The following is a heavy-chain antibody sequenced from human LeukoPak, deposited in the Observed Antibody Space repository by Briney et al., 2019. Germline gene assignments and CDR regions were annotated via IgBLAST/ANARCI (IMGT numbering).Heavy chain of an antibody. Sequence: GGSLRLSCAASGFTFSSYWMSWVRQAPGKGLEWVANIKQDGSEKYYVDSVKGRFIISRDNAKNSLYLQMNSLRAEDTAVYYCARVQSMDGILRFLEWLLFAGFDYWGQGTLVTVSS. CDR2: IKQDGSEK. D-gene: IGHD3-3*01. J-gene: IGHJ4*02. CDR3: ARVQSMDGILRFLEWLLFAGFDY. V-gene: IGHV3-7*01. CDR1: GFTFSSYW.